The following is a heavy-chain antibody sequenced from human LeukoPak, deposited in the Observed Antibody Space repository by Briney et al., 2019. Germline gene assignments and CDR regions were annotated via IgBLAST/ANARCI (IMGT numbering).Heavy chain of an antibody. J-gene: IGHJ4*02. Sequence: PGGSLRLSCAASGFTFSTYGMHWVRQAPGKGLEWVAFIRYDGSNKYYADSVKGRFTISRDNSKNTLYLQMNSLRAEDTAVYYCARLNDYGDYYFDYWGQGTLVTVSS. CDR1: GFTFSTYG. D-gene: IGHD4-17*01. V-gene: IGHV3-30*02. CDR2: IRYDGSNK. CDR3: ARLNDYGDYYFDY.